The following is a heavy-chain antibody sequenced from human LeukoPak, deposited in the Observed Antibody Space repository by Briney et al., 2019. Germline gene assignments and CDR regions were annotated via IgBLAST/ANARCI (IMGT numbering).Heavy chain of an antibody. J-gene: IGHJ4*02. CDR2: ISSSGSTI. V-gene: IGHV3-11*01. Sequence: GGSLRLSCAASGFTFSDYYMSWIRQAPGKGLEWVSYISSSGSTIYYADSVKGRLTISRDNAKNSLYLQMNSLRAEDTAAYYCARRTGITYYFDYWGQGTLVTVSS. CDR3: ARRTGITYYFDY. CDR1: GFTFSDYY. D-gene: IGHD3-16*01.